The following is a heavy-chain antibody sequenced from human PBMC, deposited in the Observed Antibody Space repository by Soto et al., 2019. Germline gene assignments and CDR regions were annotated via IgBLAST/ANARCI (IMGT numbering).Heavy chain of an antibody. CDR3: ARLAGYYDILTGYYSGNWFDP. D-gene: IGHD3-9*01. J-gene: IGHJ5*02. Sequence: SETLSLTCTVSGGSISSSSYYWGWIRQPPGKGLEWIGSIYHSGSTNYNPSLKSRVAISVDKSKNQFSLKLSSVTAADTAVYYCARLAGYYDILTGYYSGNWFDPWGQGTLVTVSS. CDR2: IYHSGST. CDR1: GGSISSSSYY. V-gene: IGHV4-39*07.